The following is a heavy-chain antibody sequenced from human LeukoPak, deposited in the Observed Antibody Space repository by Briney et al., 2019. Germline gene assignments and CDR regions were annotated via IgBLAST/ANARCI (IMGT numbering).Heavy chain of an antibody. Sequence: GESLKISCKVSGYSVNSILTTYWIAWVRQMPGKGLEWMGIIYPGDSDARYSPSFQGQVTITVDKSISTTYLQWSSLKASDTAMYYCARAMTDDDILTGYLWPYYFDYWGQGTLVTVSS. CDR1: GYSVNSILTTYW. CDR2: IYPGDSDA. J-gene: IGHJ4*02. V-gene: IGHV5-51*01. CDR3: ARAMTDDDILTGYLWPYYFDY. D-gene: IGHD3-9*01.